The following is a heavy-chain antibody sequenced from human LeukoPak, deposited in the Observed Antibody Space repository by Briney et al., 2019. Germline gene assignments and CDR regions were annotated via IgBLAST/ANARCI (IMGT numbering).Heavy chain of an antibody. V-gene: IGHV3-9*01. J-gene: IGHJ5*02. CDR3: AKALSPSVAGPDNWFDP. D-gene: IGHD6-19*01. CDR2: ISWNSGSI. Sequence: PGASLRLSCAASGFTFSSYAMHWVRQAPGKGLEWVSGISWNSGSIGYADSVKGRFTISRDNAKNSLYLQMNSLRAEDTALYYCAKALSPSVAGPDNWFDPWGQGTLVTVSS. CDR1: GFTFSSYA.